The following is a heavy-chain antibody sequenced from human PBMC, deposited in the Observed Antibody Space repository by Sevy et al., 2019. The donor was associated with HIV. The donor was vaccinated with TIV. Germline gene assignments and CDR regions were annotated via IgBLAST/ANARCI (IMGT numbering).Heavy chain of an antibody. CDR3: ATSRSGYFDSSGYYIY. Sequence: GESLKISCKGSGYSFTSHWIGWVRHMPGKGLEWMGIIYPDDSDTRYSPSFQGQVTFSADKSISTAYLQWSSLKASDTAMYYCATSRSGYFDSSGYYIYWGQGTLATVSS. V-gene: IGHV5-51*01. D-gene: IGHD3-22*01. CDR1: GYSFTSHW. CDR2: IYPDDSDT. J-gene: IGHJ4*02.